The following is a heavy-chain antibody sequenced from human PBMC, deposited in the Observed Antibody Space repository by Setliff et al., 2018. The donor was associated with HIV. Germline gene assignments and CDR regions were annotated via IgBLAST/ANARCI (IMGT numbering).Heavy chain of an antibody. D-gene: IGHD3-16*01. CDR1: GGSISSYY. CDR3: ARLDYVWGSYYY. CDR2: IYYSGST. J-gene: IGHJ4*02. V-gene: IGHV4-39*01. Sequence: KTSETLSLTCTVSGGSISSYYWSWIRQHPGKGLEWIGSIYYSGSTYYNPSLKSRVTISVDTSKNQFSLKLSSVTAADTAVYYCARLDYVWGSYYYWGQGTLVTVSS.